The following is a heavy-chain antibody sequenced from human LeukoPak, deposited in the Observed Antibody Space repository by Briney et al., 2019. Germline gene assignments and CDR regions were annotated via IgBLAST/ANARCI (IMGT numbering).Heavy chain of an antibody. CDR3: AKDMGADGGWDVDQ. J-gene: IGHJ4*02. V-gene: IGHV3-23*01. CDR2: IYGSGGRQT. CDR1: GFSFRDYT. Sequence: GGSLRLSCAASGFSFRDYTMNWVRQAPGKGLEWVSGIYGSGGRQTFYADSVRGRFSISRDDSRHVVFLQMDSLRVEDTGLYYCAKDMGADGGWDVDQWGQETLVTVS. D-gene: IGHD4-23*01.